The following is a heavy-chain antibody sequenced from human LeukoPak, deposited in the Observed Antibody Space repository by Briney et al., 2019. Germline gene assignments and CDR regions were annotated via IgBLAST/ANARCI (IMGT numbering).Heavy chain of an antibody. J-gene: IGHJ4*02. Sequence: GGSLRLSCAASGFTFSNYAMSWVRQAPGKGLEWVSTITKSGGNTYYADSVNGRFPISRDNSKNTLYLQMNSLRAEETALYYCATEGGSNWYYFDYWGQGTLVTVSS. CDR3: ATEGGSNWYYFDY. CDR2: ITKSGGNT. V-gene: IGHV3-23*01. CDR1: GFTFSNYA. D-gene: IGHD6-13*01.